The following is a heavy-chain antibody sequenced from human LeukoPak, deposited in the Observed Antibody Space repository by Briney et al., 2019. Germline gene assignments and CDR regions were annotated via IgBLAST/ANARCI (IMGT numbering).Heavy chain of an antibody. CDR3: ARSDSNLEYFQH. V-gene: IGHV4-34*01. CDR2: INHSGST. D-gene: IGHD4-11*01. CDR1: GGSFSGYY. Sequence: SETLSLTCAVYGGSFSGYYWSWIRQPPGKGLEWNGEINHSGSTNYNPSLKSRVTISVDTSKNQFSLKLSSVTAADTAVYYCARSDSNLEYFQHWGQGTLVTVSS. J-gene: IGHJ1*01.